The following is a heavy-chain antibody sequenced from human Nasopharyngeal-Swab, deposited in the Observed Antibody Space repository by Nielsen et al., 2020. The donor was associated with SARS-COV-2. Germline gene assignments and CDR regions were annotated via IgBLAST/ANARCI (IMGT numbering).Heavy chain of an antibody. Sequence: WIRQPPGKGLEWIGEINHSGSTNYNPSLKSRVTISVDTSKNQFSLKLSSMTAADTAVYYCARGYYDILTGYYKSFNFDYWGQGTLVTVSS. V-gene: IGHV4-34*01. J-gene: IGHJ4*02. D-gene: IGHD3-9*01. CDR3: ARGYYDILTGYYKSFNFDY. CDR2: INHSGST.